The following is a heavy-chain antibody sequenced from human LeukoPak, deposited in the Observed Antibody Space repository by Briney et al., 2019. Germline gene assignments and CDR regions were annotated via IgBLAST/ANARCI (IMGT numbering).Heavy chain of an antibody. Sequence: ASVKVSCKASGGTFSSYATSWVRQAPGQGLEWMGRIIPILGIANYAQKFQGRVTITADKSTSTAYMELSSLRSEDTAVYYCARDPTYYYDSSGPLGYWGQGTLVTVSS. J-gene: IGHJ4*02. CDR3: ARDPTYYYDSSGPLGY. CDR2: IIPILGIA. V-gene: IGHV1-69*04. CDR1: GGTFSSYA. D-gene: IGHD3-22*01.